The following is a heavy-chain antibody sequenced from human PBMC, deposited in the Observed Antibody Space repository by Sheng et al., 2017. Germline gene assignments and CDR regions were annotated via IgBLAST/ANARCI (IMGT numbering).Heavy chain of an antibody. CDR3: ARVTIGVVIDGRYYYYYYMDV. V-gene: IGHV4-34*01. CDR2: INHSGST. CDR1: GGSFSGYY. Sequence: QVQLQQWGAGLLKPSETLSLTCAVYGGSFSGYYWSWIRQPPGKGLEWIGEINHSGSTNYNPSLKSRVTISVDTSKNQFSLKLSSVTAADTAVYYCARVTIGVVIDGRYYYYYYMDVWGKGTTVTVSS. D-gene: IGHD3-3*01. J-gene: IGHJ6*03.